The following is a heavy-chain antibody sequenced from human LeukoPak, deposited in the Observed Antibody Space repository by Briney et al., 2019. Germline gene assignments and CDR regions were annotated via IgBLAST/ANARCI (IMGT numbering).Heavy chain of an antibody. V-gene: IGHV3-23*01. CDR2: LSGDGGTT. D-gene: IGHD3-3*01. CDR1: GFTFTTYA. J-gene: IGHJ4*02. CDR3: SSEENADFWSGYFSFDN. Sequence: GGSLRVSCVASGFTFTTYAMNWVRQAPGRSLEWISALSGDGGTTYYANSVRGRFTISRDNVKNTLYMQMSSLRVEDTAVYYCSSEENADFWSGYFSFDNWGQGTLVTVSS.